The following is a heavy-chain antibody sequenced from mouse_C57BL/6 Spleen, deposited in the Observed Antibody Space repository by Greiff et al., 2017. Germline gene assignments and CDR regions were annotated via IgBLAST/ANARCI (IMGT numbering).Heavy chain of an antibody. D-gene: IGHD1-1*01. J-gene: IGHJ4*01. Sequence: EVQGVESGGDLVKPGGSLKLSCAASGFTFSSYGMSWVRQTPDKRLEWVATISSGGSYTYYPDSVKGRFTISRDNAKNTLYLQMSSLKSEDTAMYYCARLLYYYGSSYAAMDYWGQGTSVTVSS. V-gene: IGHV5-6*01. CDR3: ARLLYYYGSSYAAMDY. CDR2: ISSGGSYT. CDR1: GFTFSSYG.